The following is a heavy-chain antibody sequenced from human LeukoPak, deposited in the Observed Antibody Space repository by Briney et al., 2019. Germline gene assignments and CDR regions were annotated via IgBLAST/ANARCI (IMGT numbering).Heavy chain of an antibody. CDR2: ISYDGSNK. V-gene: IGHV3-30*04. CDR3: ARGFRNGPFDC. D-gene: IGHD5-24*01. CDR1: GFTFGGYA. J-gene: IGHJ4*02. Sequence: PGRSLRLSCAASGFTFGGYAMHWVRRAPGKGLEWVAVISYDGSNKYYADSVKGRFTISRDNAKNSHFLQMSSLRVDDTALYYCARGFRNGPFDCWGQGTLVTVSS.